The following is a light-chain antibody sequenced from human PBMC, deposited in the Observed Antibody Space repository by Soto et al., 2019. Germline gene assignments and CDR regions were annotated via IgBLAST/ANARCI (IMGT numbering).Light chain of an antibody. V-gene: IGLV2-23*01. Sequence: QSGLTQPASETGAPGQWSTITKTGTSSVVGIYLLVSWYQQHPGKAPQLMIYEGSKRPSGVSNRFSGSKSGNTASLTISFLLSEDEADYYCCSYAGSSIFVFGSGTKVPVL. J-gene: IGLJ1*01. CDR2: EGS. CDR3: CSYAGSSIFV. CDR1: SSVVGIYLL.